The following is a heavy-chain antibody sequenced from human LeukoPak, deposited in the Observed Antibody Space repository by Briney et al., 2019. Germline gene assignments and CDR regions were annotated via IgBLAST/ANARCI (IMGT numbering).Heavy chain of an antibody. V-gene: IGHV4-59*12. J-gene: IGHJ4*02. CDR1: GGSISSYY. Sequence: PSETLSLTCTVSGGSISSYYWSWIRQPPGKGLEWIGYIYYSGSTNYSPSLKGRFTISRDNAKNSLYLQMSSLRDEDTAVYYCARVSGTFGELYWGQGTLVTVSS. CDR2: IYYSGST. CDR3: ARVSGTFGELY. D-gene: IGHD3-10*01.